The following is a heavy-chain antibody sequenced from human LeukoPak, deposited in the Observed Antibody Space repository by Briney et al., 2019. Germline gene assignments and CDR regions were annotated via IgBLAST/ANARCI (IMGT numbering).Heavy chain of an antibody. CDR2: IYYSGST. V-gene: IGHV4-39*07. J-gene: IGHJ3*02. D-gene: IGHD3-22*01. Sequence: SETLSLTCTVSGGSISSSSYYWGWIRQPPGKGLEWIGSIYYSGSTYYNPSLKSRVTISVDTSKNQFSLKLSSVTAADTAVYYCARVGITMIVVVRPNAFDIWGQGTMVTVSS. CDR3: ARVGITMIVVVRPNAFDI. CDR1: GGSISSSSYY.